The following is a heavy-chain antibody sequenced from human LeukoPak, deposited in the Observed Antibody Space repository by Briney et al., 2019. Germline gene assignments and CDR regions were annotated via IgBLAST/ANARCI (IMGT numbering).Heavy chain of an antibody. V-gene: IGHV4-4*09. CDR2: IYTSEST. J-gene: IGHJ4*02. D-gene: IGHD4-23*01. CDR3: ARGGKATVVTM. CDR1: GGSISSYY. Sequence: SETLSLTCTVSGGSISSYYWSWIRQPPGKGLEWIGYIYTSESTNYNPSLKSRVTISVDTSKNQFSLKLTSVTAADTAVYYCARGGKATVVTMWGQGILVTVSS.